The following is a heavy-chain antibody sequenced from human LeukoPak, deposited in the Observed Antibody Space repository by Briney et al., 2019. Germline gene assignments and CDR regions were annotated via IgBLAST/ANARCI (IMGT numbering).Heavy chain of an antibody. CDR1: GFTFSTYA. V-gene: IGHV3-23*01. CDR3: APLRDMPLIK. D-gene: IGHD2-2*01. Sequence: GVSLRRSCAASGFTFSTYAMMGLRHAPGKGLEGCSTVCNSGSNTYYADSVKGRFTISRENSKNTLSMQLNSLRAEDTAVYYCAPLRDMPLIKWGQGTLVTVSS. CDR2: VCNSGSNT. J-gene: IGHJ4*02.